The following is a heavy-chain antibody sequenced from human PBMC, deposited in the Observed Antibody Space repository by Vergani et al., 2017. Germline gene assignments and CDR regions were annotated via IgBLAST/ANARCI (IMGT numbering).Heavy chain of an antibody. D-gene: IGHD3-10*01. CDR3: ASYGSGSGWFDP. CDR1: GFTFSSYS. J-gene: IGHJ5*02. Sequence: EVQLVESGGGLVKPGGSLRLSCAASGFTFSSYSMNWVPQAPGKGLEWVSSISSSSSYIYYADSVKGRFTISRDNAKNSLYLQMNSLRAEDTAVYYCASYGSGSGWFDPWGQGTLVTVSS. V-gene: IGHV3-21*01. CDR2: ISSSSSYI.